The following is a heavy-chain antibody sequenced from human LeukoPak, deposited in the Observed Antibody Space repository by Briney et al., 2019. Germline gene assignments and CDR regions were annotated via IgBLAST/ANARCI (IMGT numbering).Heavy chain of an antibody. CDR3: AKDGEVTRYFDY. CDR1: GSTFSSYA. V-gene: IGHV3-23*01. Sequence: PGGSLRLSCAASGSTFSSYAMSWVRQAPGKGLEWVSTFSGTDDTTYYADSVKGRFTISRDNSKNTLYLQMNSLRAEDTAVYYCAKDGEVTRYFDYWGQGTLVTVSS. D-gene: IGHD3-10*01. CDR2: FSGTDDTT. J-gene: IGHJ4*02.